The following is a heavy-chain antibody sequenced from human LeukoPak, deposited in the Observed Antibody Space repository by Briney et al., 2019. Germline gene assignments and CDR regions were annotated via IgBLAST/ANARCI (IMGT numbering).Heavy chain of an antibody. CDR2: INPNTSGT. V-gene: IGHV1-2*02. Sequence: ASVKVSCKASGYTFTGNYMHWVRQAPGQGLEWMGWINPNTSGTNDAQKFQGRVTMTRDTSISTAYMELSRLRSDDTAVYYCARGRGIVVVPDMDVWGKGTTVTVSS. J-gene: IGHJ6*03. D-gene: IGHD2-15*01. CDR3: ARGRGIVVVPDMDV. CDR1: GYTFTGNY.